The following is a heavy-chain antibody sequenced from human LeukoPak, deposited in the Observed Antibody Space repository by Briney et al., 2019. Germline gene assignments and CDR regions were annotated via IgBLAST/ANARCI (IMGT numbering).Heavy chain of an antibody. CDR3: ARHTPRYYYGSGSYYTGWFDP. J-gene: IGHJ5*02. D-gene: IGHD3-10*01. V-gene: IGHV4-34*01. CDR1: GGSFSGYY. Sequence: PSETLSLTCAVYGGSFSGYYWSWIRQPPGKGLEWIGEINHSGSTNYNPSLKSRVTISVDTSKNQFSLKLSSVTAADTAVYYCARHTPRYYYGSGSYYTGWFDPWGQGTLVTVSS. CDR2: INHSGST.